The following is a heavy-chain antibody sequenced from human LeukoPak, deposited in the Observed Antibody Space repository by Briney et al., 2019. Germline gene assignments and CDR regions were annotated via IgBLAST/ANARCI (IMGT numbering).Heavy chain of an antibody. V-gene: IGHV3-15*01. Sequence: GGSLRLSCVGSGFDFSSYTMNWARQAPGKGLEWVGRIKSKTDGGTTDYAAPVKGGFTISRDDSKNTLYLQMNSLKTEDTAVYYCTTVGSGLDYWGQGTLVTVSS. CDR3: TTVGSGLDY. J-gene: IGHJ4*02. D-gene: IGHD6-19*01. CDR1: GFDFSSYT. CDR2: IKSKTDGGTT.